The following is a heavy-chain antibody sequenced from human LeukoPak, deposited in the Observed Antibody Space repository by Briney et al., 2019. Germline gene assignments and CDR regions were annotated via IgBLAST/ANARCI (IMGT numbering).Heavy chain of an antibody. CDR2: IYYSGST. V-gene: IGHV4-59*01. CDR1: GGSFSGYY. Sequence: SQTLSLTCAVYGGSFSGYYWTWIRQPPGKGLEWIGYIYYSGSTNYHPSLKSRVTMSVDTSKNHLSLKLSSVTTADTAVYYCAREGQWELVYWGQGTLVTVSS. CDR3: AREGQWELVY. J-gene: IGHJ4*02. D-gene: IGHD1-26*01.